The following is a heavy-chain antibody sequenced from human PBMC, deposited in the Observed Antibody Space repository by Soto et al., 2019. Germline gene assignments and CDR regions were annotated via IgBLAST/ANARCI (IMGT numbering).Heavy chain of an antibody. V-gene: IGHV1-69*12. CDR2: IIPIFGTA. J-gene: IGHJ6*02. Sequence: QVQLVQSGAEVKKPGSSVKVSCKASGGTFSSYAISWVRQAPGQGLEWMGGIIPIFGTANYAQKFQGRVTITADESTSTAYSELSNLRSESTALYYCASPTKPPYSYYGMYVWGQGTTVTVSS. CDR1: GGTFSSYA. CDR3: ASPTKPPYSYYGMYV. D-gene: IGHD1-1*01.